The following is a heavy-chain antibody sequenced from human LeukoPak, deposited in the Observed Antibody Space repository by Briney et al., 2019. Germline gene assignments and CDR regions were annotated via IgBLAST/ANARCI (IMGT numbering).Heavy chain of an antibody. CDR2: INTDGDST. D-gene: IGHD3-16*01. CDR1: GLTFSSDW. CDR3: ARTRGNAFDI. Sequence: GGSLRLSCVGSGLTFSSDWMHWVRQAPGKGPVWVSRINTDGDSTVYADSVKGRFTISKDNAKNTLYLQMNSLRLVDTATYYCARTRGNAFDIWGQGTMVTVST. J-gene: IGHJ3*02. V-gene: IGHV3-74*01.